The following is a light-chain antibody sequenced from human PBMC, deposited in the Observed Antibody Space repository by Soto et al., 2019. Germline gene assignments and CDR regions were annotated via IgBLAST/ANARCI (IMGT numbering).Light chain of an antibody. V-gene: IGKV3-11*01. CDR1: QSVNSY. CDR3: QQYGSSGT. J-gene: IGKJ1*01. Sequence: EIVLTQSPATLSLSPGERATLSCRASQSVNSYLTWYQQKPGQAPRLLIYAASNRATGIPARFSGSGSGTDFTLTISSLEPEDFAVYYCQQYGSSGTFGQGTKVDIK. CDR2: AAS.